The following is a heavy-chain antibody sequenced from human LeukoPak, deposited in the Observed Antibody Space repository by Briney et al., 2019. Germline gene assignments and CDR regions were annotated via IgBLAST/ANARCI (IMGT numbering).Heavy chain of an antibody. CDR3: ATSYYYDYRQIDY. D-gene: IGHD3-22*01. V-gene: IGHV4-39*01. Sequence: PSETLSLTCTVSGDSISTSSYYWGWTRQPPGKGLEWLGSIYYSGSTFYNPSLKSRVTISVDTSKNQFSLHLYSVTAADTAVFYCATSYYYDYRQIDYWGQGTLVTVSS. CDR2: IYYSGST. CDR1: GDSISTSSYY. J-gene: IGHJ4*02.